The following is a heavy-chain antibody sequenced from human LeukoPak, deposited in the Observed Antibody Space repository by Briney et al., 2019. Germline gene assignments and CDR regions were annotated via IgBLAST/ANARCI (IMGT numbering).Heavy chain of an antibody. J-gene: IGHJ2*01. CDR2: ISSTGDRT. V-gene: IGHV3-23*01. CDR1: GFTFSSYA. CDR3: ANHFDGSASELWYFDL. D-gene: IGHD3-22*01. Sequence: PGGSLRLSCAASGFTFSSYAMSWVRQAPGNGLEWVSAISSTGDRTYHADSVKGRFTISRDNSKNTLYLQMNSLRVEDTAVYYCANHFDGSASELWYFDLWGRGTLVTVSS.